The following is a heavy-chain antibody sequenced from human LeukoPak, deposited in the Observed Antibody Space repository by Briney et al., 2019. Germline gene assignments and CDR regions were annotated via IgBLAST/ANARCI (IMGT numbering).Heavy chain of an antibody. J-gene: IGHJ5*02. D-gene: IGHD3-10*01. Sequence: PSETLSLTCTVPGGSISSYYWCWIRQPPGKGLGWIGYINYSGSTNYNPSLKSRVTISVDTSKNQFSLKLSSVTAADTAVYYCAREYHRGVTNWFDPWGQGTLVTVSS. V-gene: IGHV4-59*01. CDR1: GGSISSYY. CDR2: INYSGST. CDR3: AREYHRGVTNWFDP.